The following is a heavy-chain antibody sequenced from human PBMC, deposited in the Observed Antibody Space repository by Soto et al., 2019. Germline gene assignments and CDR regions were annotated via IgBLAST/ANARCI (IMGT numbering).Heavy chain of an antibody. CDR3: ARVNNGYSSGWYRENWFDP. CDR2: INAGNGNT. D-gene: IGHD6-19*01. Sequence: ASVKVSCKASGYTFTSYAMHWVRQAPGQRLEWMGWINAGNGNTKYSQKFQGRVTITRDTSASTAYMELSSLRSEDTAVYYCARVNNGYSSGWYRENWFDPWGQGTLVTVSS. CDR1: GYTFTSYA. J-gene: IGHJ5*02. V-gene: IGHV1-3*01.